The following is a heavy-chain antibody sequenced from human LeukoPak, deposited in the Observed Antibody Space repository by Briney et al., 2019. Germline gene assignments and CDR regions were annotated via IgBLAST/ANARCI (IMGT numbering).Heavy chain of an antibody. J-gene: IGHJ5*02. CDR3: AKGGLVHRFDP. V-gene: IGHV3-23*01. Sequence: GGSLRLSCAASGFTFSHYGMSWVRQAPGKGLEWVSGISGSGDNTYYADSVKGRFTISRDNSKNTLYLQMNSLRADDTAVYYCAKGGLVHRFDPWGQGTLVTVSS. CDR1: GFTFSHYG. CDR2: ISGSGDNT.